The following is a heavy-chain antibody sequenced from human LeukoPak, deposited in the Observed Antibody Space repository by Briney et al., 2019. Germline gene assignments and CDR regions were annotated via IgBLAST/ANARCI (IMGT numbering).Heavy chain of an antibody. J-gene: IGHJ4*02. CDR1: GGSISSGGYY. CDR2: IYYSGST. V-gene: IGHV4-31*03. Sequence: SETLSLTCTVSGGSISSGGYYWSWIRQHPGKGLEWIGYIYYSGSTYYNPSLKSRVTISVDTSKNQFSLKLSSVTAADTAVYYCARRTSTHISYFDYWGQGTLVTVSS. CDR3: ARRTSTHISYFDY. D-gene: IGHD2-21*01.